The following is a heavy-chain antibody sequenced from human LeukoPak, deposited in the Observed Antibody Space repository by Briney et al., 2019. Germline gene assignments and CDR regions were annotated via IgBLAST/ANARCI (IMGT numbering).Heavy chain of an antibody. CDR2: VYPGDSDT. CDR1: GYTFTSYW. V-gene: IGHV5-51*01. J-gene: IGHJ4*02. Sequence: GESLKISCKGSGYTFTSYWIGWVRQMPGKGLEWMGMVYPGDSDTRYSPSFQGQVTISADKSISTAYLQWSSLKASDTAIYYCARQDGAAKYYFDYWGQGTLVAVSS. D-gene: IGHD5-24*01. CDR3: ARQDGAAKYYFDY.